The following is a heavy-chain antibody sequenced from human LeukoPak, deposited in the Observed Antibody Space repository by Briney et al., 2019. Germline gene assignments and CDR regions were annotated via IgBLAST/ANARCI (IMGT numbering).Heavy chain of an antibody. J-gene: IGHJ4*02. CDR3: TTDRQWCTYN. CDR1: WYSFIKSY. Sequence: GSLGLSCSISWYSFIKSYLNWARQAPGKGPEWVGRIKSNPDGGTTDYAAPVKGRFTISRDDSKNTLYLQMNSLKTEDTAVYYCTTDRQWCTYNWGQGTLVTVSS. V-gene: IGHV3-15*01. D-gene: IGHD2-8*02. CDR2: IKSNPDGGTT.